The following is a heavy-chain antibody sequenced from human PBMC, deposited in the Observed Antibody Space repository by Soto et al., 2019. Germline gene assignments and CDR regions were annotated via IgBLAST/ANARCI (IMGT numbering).Heavy chain of an antibody. D-gene: IGHD3-16*02. CDR3: AKELRHDHIIAYFAH. Sequence: GGSLRLSCAASGFPFKSYAVSWVRQSPGKGLEWVSVITGSGDSTYYADSVKGRFTISRDNSKNTLYLQMNSLRAEDTAVYYCAKELRHDHIIAYFAHWGQGTLVTVSS. V-gene: IGHV3-23*01. J-gene: IGHJ4*02. CDR2: ITGSGDST. CDR1: GFPFKSYA.